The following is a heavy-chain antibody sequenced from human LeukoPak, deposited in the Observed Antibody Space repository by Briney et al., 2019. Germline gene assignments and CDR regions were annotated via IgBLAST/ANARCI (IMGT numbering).Heavy chain of an antibody. CDR1: GGSFSGYY. CDR2: INHSGST. V-gene: IGHV4-34*01. D-gene: IGHD3-10*01. Sequence: PSETLSLTCAVYGGSFSGYYWSWIRQPPGKGLGWIGEINHSGSTNYNPSLKRGVTISVDPSKNQFSLKLSSVTAADTAVYYCARHWTYGSGMYYYYYYYYMDVWGKGTTVTVSS. CDR3: ARHWTYGSGMYYYYYYYYMDV. J-gene: IGHJ6*03.